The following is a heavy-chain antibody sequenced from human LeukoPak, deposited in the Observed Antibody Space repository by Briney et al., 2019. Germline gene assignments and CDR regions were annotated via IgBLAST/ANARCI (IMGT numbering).Heavy chain of an antibody. D-gene: IGHD5-24*01. V-gene: IGHV4-59*01. J-gene: IGHJ4*02. CDR1: GGSISSYY. Sequence: PPETLSLTCTASGGSISSYYWSWVRQPPGKGLEWIGYIYYSGSTNYNPSLKSRVTISVDTSKNQFSLKLSSVTAADTAVYYCARGRRWLQSIDYWGQGTLVTVSS. CDR3: ARGRRWLQSIDY. CDR2: IYYSGST.